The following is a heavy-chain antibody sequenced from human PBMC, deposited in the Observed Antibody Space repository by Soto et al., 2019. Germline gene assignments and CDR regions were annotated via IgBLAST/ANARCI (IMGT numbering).Heavy chain of an antibody. J-gene: IGHJ4*02. CDR1: GCPFISYA. V-gene: IGHV1-69*13. CDR3: ARKGLGLDY. Sequence: GXAVKVSCKASGCPFISYAIIWVRQAPGQGLEWMGGIIPICGTANYAQKFQGRVTITADESTSTAYMELSSLRSEDTAVYYCARKGLGLDYWGQGTLVTVSS. CDR2: IIPICGTA.